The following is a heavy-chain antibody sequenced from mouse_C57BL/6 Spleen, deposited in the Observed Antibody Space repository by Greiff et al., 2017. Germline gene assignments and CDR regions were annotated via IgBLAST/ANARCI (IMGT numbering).Heavy chain of an antibody. CDR2: ISSGGSYT. CDR1: GFTFSSYG. J-gene: IGHJ3*01. V-gene: IGHV5-6*01. CDR3: ARHEAGSRPFAY. D-gene: IGHD1-1*01. Sequence: EVKLMESGGDLVKPGGSLKLSCAASGFTFSSYGMSWVRQTPDKRLEWVATISSGGSYTCYPDSVKGRFTISRDNAKNTLYLQMSSLKSEDTAMYYCARHEAGSRPFAYWGQGTLVTVSA.